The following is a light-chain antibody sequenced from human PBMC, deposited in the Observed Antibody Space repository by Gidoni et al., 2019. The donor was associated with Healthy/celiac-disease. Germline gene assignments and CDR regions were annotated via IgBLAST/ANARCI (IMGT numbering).Light chain of an antibody. V-gene: IGLV1-40*01. CDR3: QSYDSSLSGYV. CDR2: GNS. J-gene: IGLJ1*01. CDR1: SSNIGAGYD. Sequence: QSVLTQPPSVSGAPGQRVTISCTGSSSNIGAGYDVHWYQQLPGTAPNLLIYGNSNRPSGVPDRFSGSKSATSASLAITGLQAEDEADYYCQSYDSSLSGYVFGTGTKVTVL.